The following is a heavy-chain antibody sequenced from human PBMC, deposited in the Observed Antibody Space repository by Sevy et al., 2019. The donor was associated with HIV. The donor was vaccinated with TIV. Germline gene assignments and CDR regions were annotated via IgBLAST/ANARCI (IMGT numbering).Heavy chain of an antibody. V-gene: IGHV1-18*01. CDR2: ISAYTGST. Sequence: ASVKVSCEASGYTFTSYGISWVRQAPGQGLEWMGWISAYTGSTHYAQKLQGRVILTTDTSTSTAYLELRSLRSDDTAVYYCARDSEGSAWDAFDIWGQGTMVTVSS. D-gene: IGHD3-10*01. CDR1: GYTFTSYG. J-gene: IGHJ3*02. CDR3: ARDSEGSAWDAFDI.